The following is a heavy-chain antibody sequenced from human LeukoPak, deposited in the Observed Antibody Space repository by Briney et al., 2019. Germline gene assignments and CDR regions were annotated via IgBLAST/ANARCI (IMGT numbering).Heavy chain of an antibody. CDR2: IIPIFGTA. J-gene: IGHJ3*02. CDR3: ARGTYYYDSSGYYGLDAFDI. CDR1: GGTFSSYA. V-gene: IGHV1-69*06. Sequence: SVKVSCKASGGTFSSYAISWVRQAPGQGLEWMGGIIPIFGTANYAQKFQGRVTITADKSTSTAYMELSSLRSEDTAVYYCARGTYYYDSSGYYGLDAFDIWGQGTMVTVSS. D-gene: IGHD3-22*01.